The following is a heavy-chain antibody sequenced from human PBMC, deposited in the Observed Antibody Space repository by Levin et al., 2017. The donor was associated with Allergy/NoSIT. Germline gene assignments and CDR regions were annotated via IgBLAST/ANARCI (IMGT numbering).Heavy chain of an antibody. V-gene: IGHV4-34*01. D-gene: IGHD3-10*01. CDR3: ARAGRLARNYGSGSYYNG. Sequence: SQTLSLTCAVYGGSFSGYYWSWIRQPPGKGLEWIGEINHSGSTNYNPSLKSRVTISVDTSKNQFSLKLSSVTAADTAVYYCARAGRLARNYGSGSYYNGWGQGTLVTVSS. CDR2: INHSGST. CDR1: GGSFSGYY. J-gene: IGHJ4*02.